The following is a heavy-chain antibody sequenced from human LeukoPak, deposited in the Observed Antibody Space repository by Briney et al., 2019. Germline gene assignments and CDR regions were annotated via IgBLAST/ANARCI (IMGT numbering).Heavy chain of an antibody. CDR2: IIPIFGTA. CDR1: GYTFTSYG. J-gene: IGHJ6*03. Sequence: SVKVSCKASGYTFTSYGISWVRQAPGQGLEWMGGIIPIFGTANYAQKFQGRVTITTDESTSTAYMELSSLRSEDTAVYYCATGVAAAGHYYYYYMDVWGKGTTVTVSS. V-gene: IGHV1-69*05. D-gene: IGHD6-13*01. CDR3: ATGVAAAGHYYYYYMDV.